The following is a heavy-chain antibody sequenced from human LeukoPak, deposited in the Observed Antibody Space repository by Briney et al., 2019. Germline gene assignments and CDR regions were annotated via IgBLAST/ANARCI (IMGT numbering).Heavy chain of an antibody. Sequence: GGSLKLSCAASGFTVSSNYMSWVRQAPGKGLEWVSVIYSGGSTYYADSVKGRFTISRDNSKNTLYLRMNSLRAEDTAVYYCARDQYSGYEDYWGQRTLVTVSS. J-gene: IGHJ4*02. CDR3: ARDQYSGYEDY. D-gene: IGHD5-12*01. CDR1: GFTVSSNY. V-gene: IGHV3-53*01. CDR2: IYSGGST.